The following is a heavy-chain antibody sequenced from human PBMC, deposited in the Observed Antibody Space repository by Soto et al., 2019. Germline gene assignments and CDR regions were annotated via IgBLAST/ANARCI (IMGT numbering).Heavy chain of an antibody. J-gene: IGHJ4*02. CDR1: GGTFSSYT. D-gene: IGHD6-6*01. CDR3: ASYSSSSRFDY. V-gene: IGHV1-69*02. Sequence: QVQLVQSGAEVKKPGSSVKVSCKASGGTFSSYTIIWVRQAPGQGLEWMGRIIPILGIANYAQKFQGRVTITADKSTSTAYMELSSLRSEDTAVYYCASYSSSSRFDYWGQGTLVTVSS. CDR2: IIPILGIA.